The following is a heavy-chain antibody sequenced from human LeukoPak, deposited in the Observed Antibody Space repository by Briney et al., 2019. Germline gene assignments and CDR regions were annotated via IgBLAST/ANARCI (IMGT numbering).Heavy chain of an antibody. CDR2: IWYDGSNK. CDR3: VRSILNWDDWYFDL. Sequence: GGSLRLSCAASGFTFSSYGMHWVRQTPGKGLEWVAVIWYDGSNKYYANSVKGRFTISRDNSKNTLYLQMNSLRGEDTAVYYCVRSILNWDDWYFDLWGRGTLVTVSS. J-gene: IGHJ2*01. CDR1: GFTFSSYG. D-gene: IGHD1-1*01. V-gene: IGHV3-33*01.